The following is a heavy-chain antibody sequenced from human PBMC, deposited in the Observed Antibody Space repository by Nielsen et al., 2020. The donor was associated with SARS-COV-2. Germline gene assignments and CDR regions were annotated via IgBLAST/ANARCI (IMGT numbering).Heavy chain of an antibody. CDR2: ISGGGGTT. CDR3: ARGGTYYDFWSGYKNYYYGMDV. CDR1: GFTFTRYA. Sequence: GESLKISCAASGFTFTRYAMTWVRQAPGKGLEWVSSISGGGGTTYYADAVKGRFTVSRDISKNTLYLQMDSLRAEDTAVYYCARGGTYYDFWSGYKNYYYGMDVWGQGTTVTVSS. J-gene: IGHJ6*02. V-gene: IGHV3-23*01. D-gene: IGHD3-3*01.